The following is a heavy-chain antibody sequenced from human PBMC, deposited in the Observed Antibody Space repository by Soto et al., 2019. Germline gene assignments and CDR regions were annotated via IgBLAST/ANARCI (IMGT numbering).Heavy chain of an antibody. CDR1: GGSISSGDYY. CDR2: IYYSGST. Sequence: PSETLSLTCTVSGGSISSGDYYWSWIRQPPGKGLEWIGYIYYSGSTYYNPSLKSRVTISVDTSKNQFSLKLSSVTAADTAVYYCARARFRGGLYSSSGYGMDVWGQGTTVTSP. V-gene: IGHV4-30-4*01. J-gene: IGHJ6*02. D-gene: IGHD6-6*01. CDR3: ARARFRGGLYSSSGYGMDV.